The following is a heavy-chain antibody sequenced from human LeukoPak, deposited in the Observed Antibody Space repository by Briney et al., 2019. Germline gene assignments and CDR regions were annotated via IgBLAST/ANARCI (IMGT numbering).Heavy chain of an antibody. CDR3: ARDADWYGQSYDY. CDR1: GFTFSTYW. J-gene: IGHJ4*02. Sequence: GGSLRVSCEASGFTFSTYWMHWVRHAPGKGLMWVSRISGDEVVRKYADSVRGRFTISRDNAKNTLYLQMDSLRAEDTAVYYCARDADWYGQSYDYWGQGTLVTVSS. D-gene: IGHD3-9*01. CDR2: ISGDEVVR. V-gene: IGHV3-74*03.